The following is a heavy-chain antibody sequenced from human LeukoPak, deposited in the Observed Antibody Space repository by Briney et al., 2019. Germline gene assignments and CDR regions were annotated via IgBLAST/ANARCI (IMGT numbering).Heavy chain of an antibody. CDR2: ISYDGSNK. CDR1: GFTFSSYA. CDR3: ARDPSRPYYYDSSGYYSPTEN. J-gene: IGHJ4*02. V-gene: IGHV3-30-3*01. Sequence: GGSLRLSCAASGFTFSSYAMHWVRQAPGKGLEWVAVISYDGSNKYYADSVKGRFTISRDNSKNTLYLQMNSLRAEDTAVYYCARDPSRPYYYDSSGYYSPTENWGQGTLVTVSP. D-gene: IGHD3-22*01.